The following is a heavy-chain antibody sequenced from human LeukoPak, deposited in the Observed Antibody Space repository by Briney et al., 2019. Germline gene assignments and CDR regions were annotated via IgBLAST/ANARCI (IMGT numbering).Heavy chain of an antibody. J-gene: IGHJ4*02. CDR2: ITGTSNYR. CDR1: GFNFRSFI. Sequence: AGGSLRLSCAASGFNFRSFIMNWVRQAPGKGLEWVSSITGTSNYRYYSVSVKGRFTISRDNAKNSLYLQMNSLRAEDTAVYYCARGIAAAGTRRSQNFDYWGQGTLVTVSS. V-gene: IGHV3-21*01. CDR3: ARGIAAAGTRRSQNFDY. D-gene: IGHD6-13*01.